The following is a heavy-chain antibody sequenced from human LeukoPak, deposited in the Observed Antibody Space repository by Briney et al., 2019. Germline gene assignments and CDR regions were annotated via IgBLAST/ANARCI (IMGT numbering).Heavy chain of an antibody. Sequence: SETLSLTCTVSGGSISSSSYYWGWIRQPPGKGLEWIGRIYYSGSTYYNPFLKSRVTISVDTFKNQFSLKLSPVTAADTAVYYCASRHCSSTSCPSPWFDPWGQGTLVTVSS. J-gene: IGHJ5*02. CDR1: GGSISSSSYY. CDR3: ASRHCSSTSCPSPWFDP. V-gene: IGHV4-39*01. CDR2: IYYSGST. D-gene: IGHD2-2*01.